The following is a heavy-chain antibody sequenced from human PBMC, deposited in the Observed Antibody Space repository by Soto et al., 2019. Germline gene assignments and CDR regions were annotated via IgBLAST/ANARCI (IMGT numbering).Heavy chain of an antibody. CDR1: GYSISSGYY. Sequence: SETRSLTCAVAGYSISSGYYWAWIRQPPGKGLEYIGSLYHSAGTLYNPSLKRRLTLVRDTSGSQFSLQLGSVTAADTAVSYCAGTASYSSGLDYWGRGTLVTVSS. CDR2: LYHSAGT. CDR3: AGTASYSSGLDY. V-gene: IGHV4-38-2*01. D-gene: IGHD6-25*01. J-gene: IGHJ4*02.